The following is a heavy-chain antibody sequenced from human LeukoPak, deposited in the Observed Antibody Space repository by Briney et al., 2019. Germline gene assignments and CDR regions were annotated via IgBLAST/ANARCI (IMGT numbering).Heavy chain of an antibody. CDR1: GFTFSNHA. CDR2: MSSGGTYI. V-gene: IGHV3-21*01. J-gene: IGHJ4*02. Sequence: PGGSLRLSCTASGFTFSNHAMTWVRQAPGKGLEWVSSMSSGGTYIYYADSVRGRFTISRDNAKNSLYLVMNSLRAEDTATYYCARDRPTGASRVFVVQWGQGTLGTVSS. D-gene: IGHD2-15*01. CDR3: ARDRPTGASRVFVVQ.